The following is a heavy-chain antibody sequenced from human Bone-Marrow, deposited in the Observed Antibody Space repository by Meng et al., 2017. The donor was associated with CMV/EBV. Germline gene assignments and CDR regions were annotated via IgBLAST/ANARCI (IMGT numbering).Heavy chain of an antibody. J-gene: IGHJ3*02. Sequence: SETLSLTCAVSGGSISSSNWWSWVRQPPGKGLEWIGEIYHSGSTNYNPSLKSRVTISVDTSKNQFSLKLSSVTAADTAVYYCARGRGSGSYYDAFDIWGQGTMVTVSS. CDR3: ARGRGSGSYYDAFDI. CDR1: GGSISSSNW. D-gene: IGHD3-10*01. CDR2: IYHSGST. V-gene: IGHV4-4*02.